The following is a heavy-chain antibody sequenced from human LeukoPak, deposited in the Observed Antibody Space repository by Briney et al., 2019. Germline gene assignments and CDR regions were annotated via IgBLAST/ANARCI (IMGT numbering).Heavy chain of an antibody. CDR1: GFTLSSYA. Sequence: GRSLRLSCAASGFTLSSYAMHWVRQAPGKGLEWVAVISYDGSNKYYADSVKGRFTISRDNSKNTLYLQMNSLRAEDTAVYYCARDLAVPYYFDYWGQGTLVTVSS. CDR2: ISYDGSNK. CDR3: ARDLAVPYYFDY. V-gene: IGHV3-30*04. J-gene: IGHJ4*02. D-gene: IGHD3-16*01.